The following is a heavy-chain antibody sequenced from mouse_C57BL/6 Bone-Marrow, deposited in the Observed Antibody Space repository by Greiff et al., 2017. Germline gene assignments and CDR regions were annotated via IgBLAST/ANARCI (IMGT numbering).Heavy chain of an antibody. CDR1: GYTFTSYG. J-gene: IGHJ3*01. Sequence: VQLQQSGAELARPGASVKLSCKASGYTFTSYGISWVKQRTGQGLEWIGEIYPRSGNTYYNEKFKGKATLTADKSSSTAYMALRSLTSEDSAVYFCARYYYGSTPFAYWGQGTLVTVSA. CDR3: ARYYYGSTPFAY. CDR2: IYPRSGNT. V-gene: IGHV1-81*01. D-gene: IGHD1-1*01.